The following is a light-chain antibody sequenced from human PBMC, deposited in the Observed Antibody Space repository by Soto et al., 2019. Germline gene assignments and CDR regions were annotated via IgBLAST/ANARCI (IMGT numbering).Light chain of an antibody. CDR3: SSYAGSRGWV. CDR2: EVS. J-gene: IGLJ3*02. V-gene: IGLV2-8*01. CDR1: SSDVGAYNY. Sequence: ALTQPPSASGSPGQSVTISCTGSSSDVGAYNYVSWYQQYPGKAPKLMIYEVSKWPSGVPDRFSGSKSGNTASLTVSGLQAEDEADYYCSSYAGSRGWVFGGGTKLTVL.